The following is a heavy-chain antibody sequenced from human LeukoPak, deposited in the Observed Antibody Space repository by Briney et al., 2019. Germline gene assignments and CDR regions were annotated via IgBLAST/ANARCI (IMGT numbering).Heavy chain of an antibody. CDR1: GDSISSYY. CDR3: ARSLYTSYKSFHY. Sequence: PSETLSLTCIVSGDSISSYYWSWIRQPPGKGLEWIGDIYFSGSTNYNPSLKSRVTISVDTSKNQFSLKLTSVTAADTAVYFCARSLYTSYKSFHYWGQGTLVTVSS. D-gene: IGHD3-16*01. V-gene: IGHV4-59*01. CDR2: IYFSGST. J-gene: IGHJ1*01.